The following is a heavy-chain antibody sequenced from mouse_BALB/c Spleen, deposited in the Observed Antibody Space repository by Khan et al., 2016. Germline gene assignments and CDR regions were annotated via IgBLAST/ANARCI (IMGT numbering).Heavy chain of an antibody. D-gene: IGHD2-14*01. CDR2: IYPGDGDT. CDR3: ARGTPFAA. CDR1: GYAFSGYW. V-gene: IGHV1-80*01. Sequence: QVQLQQSGAELVRPGSSVKISCKASGYAFSGYWMNWVKQRPGQGLECIAQIYPGDGDTNYNGKCKGKATLTADKSSSTAYMQLSSLTSEDSAGYFCARGTPFAAWGQGTLVTVSA. J-gene: IGHJ3*01.